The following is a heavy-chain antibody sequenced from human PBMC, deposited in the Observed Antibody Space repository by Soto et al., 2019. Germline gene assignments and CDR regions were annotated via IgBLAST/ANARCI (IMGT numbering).Heavy chain of an antibody. Sequence: GGSLRLSCAASGFTFSSYGMHWVRQAPGKGLEWVAVISYDGSNKYYADSVKGRFTTSRDNSKNTLYLQMNSLRAEDTAVYYCARSRVKARPDYWGQGTLVTVSS. CDR3: ARSRVKARPDY. CDR2: ISYDGSNK. D-gene: IGHD6-6*01. V-gene: IGHV3-30*03. CDR1: GFTFSSYG. J-gene: IGHJ4*02.